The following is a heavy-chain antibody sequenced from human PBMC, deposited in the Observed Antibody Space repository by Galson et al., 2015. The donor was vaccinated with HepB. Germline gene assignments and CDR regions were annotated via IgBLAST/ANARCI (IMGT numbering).Heavy chain of an antibody. CDR3: ARSFARVATLLDPSSNFDY. D-gene: IGHD5-12*01. Sequence: SVMVSCKASGDTFSRYAISWVRQAPGQGLEWMGGIIPIFGTVNYAQKFQARVTITADESTSTAYMELSSLRSEDTAVYYCARSFARVATLLDPSSNFDYWGQGTLVTVSS. CDR1: GDTFSRYA. J-gene: IGHJ4*02. V-gene: IGHV1-69*13. CDR2: IIPIFGTV.